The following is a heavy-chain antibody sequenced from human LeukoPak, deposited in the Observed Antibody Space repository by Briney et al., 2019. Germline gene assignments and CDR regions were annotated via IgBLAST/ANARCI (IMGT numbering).Heavy chain of an antibody. Sequence: GASVKVSCKASGYTFTAYNMHWVRQAPGQGPEWMGRINPNSGDTKYAQKFRARVTMTRDTSISTAYMDLSRLTSDDTAVYYCARGSSSWTDLDNWGQGSLVTVSS. D-gene: IGHD6-13*01. CDR3: ARGSSSWTDLDN. J-gene: IGHJ4*02. CDR2: INPNSGDT. V-gene: IGHV1-2*06. CDR1: GYTFTAYN.